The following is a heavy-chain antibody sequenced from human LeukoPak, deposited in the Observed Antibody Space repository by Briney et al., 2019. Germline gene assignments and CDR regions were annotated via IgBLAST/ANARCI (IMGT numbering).Heavy chain of an antibody. J-gene: IGHJ5*02. CDR2: IYYSGST. CDR1: GGSISSYY. CDR3: ARDNSVRDEAWWFNP. V-gene: IGHV4-59*12. Sequence: SETLSLTCTVSGGSISSYYWSWIRQPPGKGLEWIGYIYYSGSTDYNPSLKSRVTMSVDTSKNKFSLKLSSVTAADTAVYYCARDNSVRDEAWWFNPWGQGTLVTVSS. D-gene: IGHD5-24*01.